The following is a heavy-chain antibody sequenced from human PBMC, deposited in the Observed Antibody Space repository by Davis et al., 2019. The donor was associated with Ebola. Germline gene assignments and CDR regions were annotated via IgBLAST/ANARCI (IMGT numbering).Heavy chain of an antibody. CDR2: INHSGST. CDR1: GGSFSGYY. Sequence: PGGSLRLSCAVYGGSFSGYYWSWIRQPPGKGLEWIGEINHSGSTNYNPSLKSRVTISVDTSKNQFSLKLSSVTAADTAVYYCARARITIFGVVINASNGFDPWGQGTLVTVSS. D-gene: IGHD3-3*01. CDR3: ARARITIFGVVINASNGFDP. V-gene: IGHV4-34*01. J-gene: IGHJ5*02.